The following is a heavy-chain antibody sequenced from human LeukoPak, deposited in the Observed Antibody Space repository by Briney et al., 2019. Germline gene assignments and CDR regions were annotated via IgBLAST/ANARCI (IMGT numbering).Heavy chain of an antibody. CDR2: IYSGGST. CDR1: GFTFSSYA. CDR3: ARDNGSGPDAFDI. Sequence: PGGSLRLSCAASGFTFSSYAMHWVRQAPGKGLEWVAVIYSGGSTYYADSVKGRFTISRDNSKNTLYLQMNSLRAEDTAVYYCARDNGSGPDAFDIWGQGTMVTVSS. D-gene: IGHD3-10*01. J-gene: IGHJ3*02. V-gene: IGHV3-66*01.